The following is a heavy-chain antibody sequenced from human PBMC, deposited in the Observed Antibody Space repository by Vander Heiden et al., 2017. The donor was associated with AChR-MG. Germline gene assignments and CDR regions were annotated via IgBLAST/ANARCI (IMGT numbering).Heavy chain of an antibody. Sequence: EVQLVESGGGLVQPGGSLRLSCAASGFTFSDHYMDWVRQAPGKGLEWVGRTRNKANSYTTEYAASVKGRFTISRDDSKNSLYLQMNSLKTEDTAVYYCARATGYSSSWYSGYYYYYYMDVWGKGTTVTVSS. V-gene: IGHV3-72*01. D-gene: IGHD6-13*01. CDR1: GFTFSDHY. CDR3: ARATGYSSSWYSGYYYYYYMDV. J-gene: IGHJ6*03. CDR2: TRNKANSYTT.